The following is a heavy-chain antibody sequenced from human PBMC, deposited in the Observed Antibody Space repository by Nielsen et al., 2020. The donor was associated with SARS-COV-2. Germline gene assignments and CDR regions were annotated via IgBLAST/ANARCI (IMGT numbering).Heavy chain of an antibody. CDR1: EFTLSSYS. CDR3: ARATREALWFGDAFDI. V-gene: IGHV3-21*04. D-gene: IGHD3-10*01. CDR2: ISSGSSFI. J-gene: IGHJ3*02. Sequence: GGSLRLSCAASEFTLSSYSMNWVRQAPGKGLQWVSSISSGSSFIYYADSVKGRFIISRDNAKNSLYLQMNSLRAEDTALYHCARATREALWFGDAFDIWGQGTMVTVSS.